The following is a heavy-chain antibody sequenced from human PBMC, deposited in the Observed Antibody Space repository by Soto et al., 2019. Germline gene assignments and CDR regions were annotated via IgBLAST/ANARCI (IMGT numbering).Heavy chain of an antibody. J-gene: IGHJ4*02. CDR3: AREGGYTWNLVY. V-gene: IGHV3-33*01. D-gene: IGHD1-20*01. Sequence: GGSLRLSCAASGFTFSSYGMHWVRQAPGKGLEWVAVIWYDGSNKYYADSVKGRFTISRDNSKNTLYLQMNSLRAEDTAVYYCAREGGYTWNLVYWGQGTLLTASS. CDR1: GFTFSSYG. CDR2: IWYDGSNK.